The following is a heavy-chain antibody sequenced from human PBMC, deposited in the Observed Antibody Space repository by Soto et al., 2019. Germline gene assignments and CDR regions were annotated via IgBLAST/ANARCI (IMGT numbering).Heavy chain of an antibody. CDR3: ARDLDGLHDDTSGPFPRPG. CDR2: IHSSGSI. J-gene: IGHJ1*01. Sequence: LSLTCTVSGGSISSDDYYWSWIRQAPGRGLEWIGYIHSSGSIYYNPSLKSRATMSIDTAGNQFPLKVSSVTVADTAVYYCARDLDGLHDDTSGPFPRPGWGQGTLVTVSS. V-gene: IGHV4-30-4*01. CDR1: GGSISSDDYY. D-gene: IGHD3-22*01.